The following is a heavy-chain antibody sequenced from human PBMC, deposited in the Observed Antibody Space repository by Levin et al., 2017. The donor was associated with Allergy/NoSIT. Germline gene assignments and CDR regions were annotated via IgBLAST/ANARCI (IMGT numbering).Heavy chain of an antibody. CDR1: GFTFSSSS. CDR2: ISSSSSSI. D-gene: IGHD6-19*01. CDR3: ARGGSSGRGAFDI. J-gene: IGHJ3*02. Sequence: LSLTCAASGFTFSSSSMNWVRQAPGKGLEWVSYISSSSSSIYYADSVKGRFTISRDNAKNSLYLQMNSLRAEDTAVYYCARGGSSGRGAFDIWGQGTMVTVSS. V-gene: IGHV3-48*01.